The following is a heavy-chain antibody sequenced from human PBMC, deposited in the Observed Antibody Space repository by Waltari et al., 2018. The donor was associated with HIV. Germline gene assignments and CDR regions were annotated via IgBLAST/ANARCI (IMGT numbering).Heavy chain of an antibody. D-gene: IGHD3-22*01. V-gene: IGHV4-39*01. CDR2: IYYSGST. CDR3: ARQGGAYYYDSSGYFIDY. Sequence: QLQLQESGPGLVKPSETLSLTCTLSVGSISSSSYYWGWIRKPPGKGLDWIGSIYYSGSTYYNPSRKSRVTISVDTSKNQFSLKLSSVTAADTAVYYCARQGGAYYYDSSGYFIDYWGQGTLVTVSS. CDR1: VGSISSSSYY. J-gene: IGHJ4*02.